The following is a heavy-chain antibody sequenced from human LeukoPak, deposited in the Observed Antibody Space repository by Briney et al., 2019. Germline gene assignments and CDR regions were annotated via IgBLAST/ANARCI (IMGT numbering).Heavy chain of an antibody. Sequence: GGSLRLSCAASGFTFSSYAMHWVRQAPGKGLEWVAVISYDGSNKYYADSVKGRFTISRDNSKNTLYLQMNSLRAEDTAVYYCARDPYDFWSGYYKSGLDWGQGALVTVSS. CDR2: ISYDGSNK. D-gene: IGHD3-3*01. J-gene: IGHJ4*02. V-gene: IGHV3-30-3*01. CDR1: GFTFSSYA. CDR3: ARDPYDFWSGYYKSGLD.